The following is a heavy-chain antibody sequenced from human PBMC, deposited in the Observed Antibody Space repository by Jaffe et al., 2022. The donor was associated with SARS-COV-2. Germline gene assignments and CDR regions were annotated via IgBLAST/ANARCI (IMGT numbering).Heavy chain of an antibody. CDR1: GFTFSSYA. V-gene: IGHV3-30-3*01. CDR2: ISYDGSNK. J-gene: IGHJ3*02. CDR3: ARDSSYSSSWYNFMDAFDI. Sequence: QVQLVESGGGVVQPGRSLRLSCAASGFTFSSYAMHWVRQAPGKGLEWVAVISYDGSNKYYADSVKGRFTISRDNSKNTLYLQMNSLRAEDTAVYYCARDSSYSSSWYNFMDAFDIWGQGTMVTVSS. D-gene: IGHD6-13*01.